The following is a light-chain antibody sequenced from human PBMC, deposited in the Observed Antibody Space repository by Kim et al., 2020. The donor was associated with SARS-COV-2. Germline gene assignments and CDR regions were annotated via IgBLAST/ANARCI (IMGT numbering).Light chain of an antibody. CDR1: SSNIRSNT. CDR2: SNN. J-gene: IGLJ2*01. CDR3: EAWDDSLV. V-gene: IGLV1-44*01. Sequence: GTPGQRVHSSCSGTSSNIRSNTVHWYQQLPGTAPKLLIYSNNQRPSGVPDRFSGSKSGTSASLAISGLQSEDEADYYCEAWDDSLVFGGGTQLTVL.